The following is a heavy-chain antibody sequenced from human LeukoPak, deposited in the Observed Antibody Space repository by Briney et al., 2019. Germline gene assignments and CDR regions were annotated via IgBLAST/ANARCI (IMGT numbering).Heavy chain of an antibody. CDR2: ISAYNGNT. J-gene: IGHJ4*02. CDR3: ARSIYCSGGSCYSGFDY. D-gene: IGHD2-15*01. CDR1: GYTFTSYG. Sequence: GASVKVSCKASGYTFTSYGISWVRQAPGQGLEWMGWISAYNGNTNYAQKLQGRVTMTTDTSTSTAYMELRSLRSEDTAVYYCARSIYCSGGSCYSGFDYWGQGTLVTVSS. V-gene: IGHV1-18*01.